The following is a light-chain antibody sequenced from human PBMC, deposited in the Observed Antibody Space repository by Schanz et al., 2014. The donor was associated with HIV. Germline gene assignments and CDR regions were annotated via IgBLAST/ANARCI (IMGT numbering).Light chain of an antibody. CDR3: QQYGSSST. CDR1: QSVSSSY. Sequence: EIVLTQSPGTLSLSPGERATLSCRASQSVSSSYLAWYQQKPGQAPRLLIYGASSRANGIPARFSGSGSGTDFTLSVSRLEPEDFAVYYCQQYGSSSTFGGGTKVEIK. J-gene: IGKJ4*01. CDR2: GAS. V-gene: IGKV3-20*01.